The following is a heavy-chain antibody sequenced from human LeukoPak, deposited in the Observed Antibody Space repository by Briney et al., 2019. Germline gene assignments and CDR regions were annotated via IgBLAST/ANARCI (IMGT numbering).Heavy chain of an antibody. CDR1: GYTFTSYY. J-gene: IGHJ6*02. D-gene: IGHD2-2*01. Sequence: ASVKASCKASGYTFTSYYMHWVRQAPGQGLEWMGIINPSGGSTSYAQKFQGRVTMTRDTSTSTVYMELSSLRSEDTAVYYCARGGYCSSTSCSHHYYYGMDVWGQGTTVTVSS. V-gene: IGHV1-46*01. CDR2: INPSGGST. CDR3: ARGGYCSSTSCSHHYYYGMDV.